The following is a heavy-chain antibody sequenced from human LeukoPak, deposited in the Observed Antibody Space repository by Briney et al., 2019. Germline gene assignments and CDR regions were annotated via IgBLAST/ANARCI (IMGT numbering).Heavy chain of an antibody. CDR2: IGSSGGTT. CDR3: ASLAAAAGTGN. CDR1: GFTFSSFA. J-gene: IGHJ4*02. Sequence: GGSLRLSCAASGFTFSSFAMTWVRQAPGKGLEWVSSIGSSGGTTYYADSVKGRFTISRDNSKNTLYLQMNSLRAEDTAVYFCASLAAAAGTGNWGQGILVTVPS. D-gene: IGHD6-13*01. V-gene: IGHV3-23*01.